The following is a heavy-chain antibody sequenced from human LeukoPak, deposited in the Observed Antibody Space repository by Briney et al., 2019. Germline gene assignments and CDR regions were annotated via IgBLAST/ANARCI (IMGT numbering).Heavy chain of an antibody. CDR2: ISAYNGNT. CDR3: ARGRYCSSTSCYKVYYYYMDV. V-gene: IGHV1-18*01. J-gene: IGHJ6*03. Sequence: ASVKVSCKASGYTFTTYGISWVRQPPGQGLEWMGWISAYNGNTNYAQKLQDRVTMTTDTSTSTAYMELRSLRSDDTAVYYCARGRYCSSTSCYKVYYYYMDVWGKGTTVTVSS. CDR1: GYTFTTYG. D-gene: IGHD2-2*02.